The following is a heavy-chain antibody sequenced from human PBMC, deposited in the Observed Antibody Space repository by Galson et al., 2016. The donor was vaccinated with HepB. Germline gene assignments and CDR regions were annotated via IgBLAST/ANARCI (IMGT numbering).Heavy chain of an antibody. Sequence: SLRLSCAASGFRFSGYWMAWVRQAPGKGLEWVANIEPDGGETYYVDSVRGRFTISRDNAKNSLYLQMSSLRVDDAAVYYCVREDDSWGHWGQGTLVTVSS. D-gene: IGHD3-16*01. CDR2: IEPDGGET. CDR1: GFRFSGYW. J-gene: IGHJ4*02. CDR3: VREDDSWGH. V-gene: IGHV3-7*03.